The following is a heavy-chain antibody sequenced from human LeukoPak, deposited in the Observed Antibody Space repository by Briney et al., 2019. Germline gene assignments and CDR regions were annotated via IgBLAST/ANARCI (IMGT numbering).Heavy chain of an antibody. CDR2: IYTSGTT. CDR3: ARRPAWLPWGY. J-gene: IGHJ4*02. CDR1: GGSISSGSYY. V-gene: IGHV4-61*02. D-gene: IGHD5-12*01. Sequence: SETLSLTCTVSGGSISSGSYYFNWIRQPAGKGLEWIGRIYTSGTTNYNPSLKSRVTISVDTSKNQFSLKLSSVTAADTAVYYCARRPAWLPWGYWGQGTLVTVSS.